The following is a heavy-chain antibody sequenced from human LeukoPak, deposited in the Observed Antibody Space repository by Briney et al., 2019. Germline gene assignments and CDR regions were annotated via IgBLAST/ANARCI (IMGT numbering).Heavy chain of an antibody. Sequence: GGSLRLSCAASGFTFKSYAMHWVRQAPGKGLEWVAFISYDGSVKYNTDSVKGRFTISRDNSKNTLYLQMNSLRAEDTAVYYCARATSGRWFDPWGQGTLVTVSS. J-gene: IGHJ5*02. CDR2: ISYDGSVK. D-gene: IGHD5-24*01. CDR3: ARATSGRWFDP. V-gene: IGHV3-30*14. CDR1: GFTFKSYA.